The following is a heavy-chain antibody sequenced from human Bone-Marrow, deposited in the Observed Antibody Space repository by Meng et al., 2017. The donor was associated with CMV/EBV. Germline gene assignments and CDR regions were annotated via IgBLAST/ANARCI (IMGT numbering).Heavy chain of an antibody. CDR3: ARARLVVPAPYRPHYYYGMDV. D-gene: IGHD2-2*01. CDR2: INWNGGTT. V-gene: IGHV3-20*04. J-gene: IGHJ6*02. Sequence: GGSLRLSCAVSGFTFDDYGMSWVRQVPGKGLEWVSGINWNGGTTGYADSVKGRFTISRDNAKNSLYLQMNSLRAEDTALYYCARARLVVPAPYRPHYYYGMDVWGQGTTVTVSS. CDR1: GFTFDDYG.